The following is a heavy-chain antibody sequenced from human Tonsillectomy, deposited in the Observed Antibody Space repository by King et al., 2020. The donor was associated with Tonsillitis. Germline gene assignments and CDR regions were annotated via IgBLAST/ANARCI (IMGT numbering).Heavy chain of an antibody. CDR3: ARIIRSDSSTWYWYFDL. Sequence: TLKESGPVLVKPTETLTLTCTVSGFSLSIARMGVSWIRQPPGQALEWRAHIFSNDEKSYKTSLKGRPTISKDTSKSQVVLTLTNMDPVDTATYYCARIIRSDSSTWYWYFDLWGRGTLVTVSS. J-gene: IGHJ2*01. D-gene: IGHD6-13*01. CDR2: IFSNDEK. CDR1: GFSLSIARMG. V-gene: IGHV2-26*01.